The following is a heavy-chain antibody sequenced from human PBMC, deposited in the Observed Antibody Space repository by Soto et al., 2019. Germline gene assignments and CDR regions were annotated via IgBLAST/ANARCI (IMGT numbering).Heavy chain of an antibody. V-gene: IGHV3-66*01. J-gene: IGHJ4*02. CDR1: GFTVSNYH. Sequence: EVQLVESGGGLVQPGESLRLSCAASGFTVSNYHMTWVRQAPGKGLEWVSAVYADGATSHADSVKDRFTVSRDNSRNTLNPQMSGLRAEDTAVYYCAWSGGGLDYWGKGTLVTVSS. CDR3: AWSGGGLDY. CDR2: VYADGAT. D-gene: IGHD3-10*01.